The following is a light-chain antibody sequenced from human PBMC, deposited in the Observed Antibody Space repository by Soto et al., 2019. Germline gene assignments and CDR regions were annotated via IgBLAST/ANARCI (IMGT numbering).Light chain of an antibody. V-gene: IGKV3-20*01. Sequence: EIVLTQSPGTLSLSPGERATLSCRASQSVSSSYLAWHQQTPHQAPRLIIYGASSRATGSPDGFSGSVSGTDFTLTISRLEFEVFSVYYCHQYGSSQTFGQGTKVEIK. CDR2: GAS. J-gene: IGKJ1*01. CDR3: HQYGSSQT. CDR1: QSVSSSY.